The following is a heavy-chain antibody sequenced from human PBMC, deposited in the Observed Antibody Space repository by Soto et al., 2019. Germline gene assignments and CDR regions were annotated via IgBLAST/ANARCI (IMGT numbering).Heavy chain of an antibody. D-gene: IGHD3-22*01. CDR2: ISYGGGDK. V-gene: IGHV3-30-3*01. J-gene: IGHJ6*02. Sequence: QVPLVESGGGVVQPGRSLRLSCAASGFTFNSYAMHWVRQAPGKGLEWVAVISYGGGDKYYADSVKDRFTISRDNSKNTLYLKMNSLRADDTAVYYCARDRLFDSNTYYYNYGMDVWGQGTTVTVSS. CDR3: ARDRLFDSNTYYYNYGMDV. CDR1: GFTFNSYA.